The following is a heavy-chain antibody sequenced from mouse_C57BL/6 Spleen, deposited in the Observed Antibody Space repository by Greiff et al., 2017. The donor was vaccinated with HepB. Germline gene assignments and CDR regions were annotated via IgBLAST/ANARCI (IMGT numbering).Heavy chain of an antibody. D-gene: IGHD2-4*01. CDR3: ARDYDYPAWFAY. J-gene: IGHJ3*01. V-gene: IGHV14-3*01. CDR1: GFNIKNTY. CDR2: IDPANGNT. Sequence: EVKLVESVAELVRPGASVKLSCTASGFNIKNTYMHWVKQRPEQGLEWIGRIDPANGNTKYAPKFQGKATITADTSSNTAYLQLSSLTSEDTAIYYCARDYDYPAWFAYWGQGTLVTVSA.